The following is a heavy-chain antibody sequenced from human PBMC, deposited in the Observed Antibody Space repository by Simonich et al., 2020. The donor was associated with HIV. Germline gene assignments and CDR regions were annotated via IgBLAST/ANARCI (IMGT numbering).Heavy chain of an antibody. J-gene: IGHJ4*02. CDR1: GGSFSGYY. V-gene: IGHV4-34*01. D-gene: IGHD7-27*01. CDR2: INHGGSA. CDR3: ASVRFELGGSDFDY. Sequence: QVHLQQWGAGLLKPSETLSLTCAVYGGSFSGYYWSWIRQPPGKGLEWIGEINHGGSATYNPSLKSRVTISVDTSKNQFSLKLSSVTAADTAVYYCASVRFELGGSDFDYWGQGTLVTVSS.